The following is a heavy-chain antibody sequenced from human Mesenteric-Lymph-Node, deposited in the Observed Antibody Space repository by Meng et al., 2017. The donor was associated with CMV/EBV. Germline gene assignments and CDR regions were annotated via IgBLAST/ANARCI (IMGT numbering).Heavy chain of an antibody. CDR2: INPYNGYT. D-gene: IGHD3-22*01. CDR3: ARGVDTSGYQYYFDF. V-gene: IGHV1-18*01. J-gene: IGHJ4*02. CDR1: GYSFNNFG. Sequence: ASVKVSCKASGYSFNNFGISWVRQAPGQGLQWMGWINPYNGYTSYVQKFQGRVTRTADTSTTTAYMELRSLRSDDTAVYYCARGVDTSGYQYYFDFWGQGALVTVSS.